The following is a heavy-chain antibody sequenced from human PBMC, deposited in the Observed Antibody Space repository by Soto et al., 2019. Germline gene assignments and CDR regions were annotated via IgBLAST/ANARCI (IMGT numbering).Heavy chain of an antibody. Sequence: EVQMVESGGGLIQPGGSLRLSCAAFGFTVSSHYMTWFRQAPGKGLEWVSVIYSGGSTYYADSVKGRFTISRDNSRNTLYRQMNSLRAEDTDVYYCARGFPSMAYYGEYYFDKWGQGTLVTVSS. D-gene: IGHD3-10*01. V-gene: IGHV3-53*01. CDR2: IYSGGST. CDR1: GFTVSSHY. J-gene: IGHJ4*02. CDR3: ARGFPSMAYYGEYYFDK.